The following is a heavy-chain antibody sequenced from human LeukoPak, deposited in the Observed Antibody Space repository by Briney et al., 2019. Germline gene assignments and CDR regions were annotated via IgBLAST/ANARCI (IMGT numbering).Heavy chain of an antibody. CDR2: ISWNSGSI. CDR1: GFTFDDYA. J-gene: IGHJ4*02. V-gene: IGHV3-9*01. D-gene: IGHD5-24*01. CDR3: AREDTVEMATTY. Sequence: GGSLRLSCAASGFTFDDYAMHWVRQAPGKGLEWVSGISWNSGSIGYADSVKGRFTISRDNAKNTLYLQMNSLRAEDTAVYYCAREDTVEMATTYWGQGTLVTVSS.